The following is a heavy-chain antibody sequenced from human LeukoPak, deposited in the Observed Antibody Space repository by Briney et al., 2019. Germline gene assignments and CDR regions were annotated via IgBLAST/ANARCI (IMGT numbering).Heavy chain of an antibody. CDR3: ARSGYDSSGYRIEDY. J-gene: IGHJ4*02. D-gene: IGHD3-22*01. Sequence: GGSLRLSCAASGFTFSSYWTSWVRQAPGKGLEWVANIKQDGGEKYYVDSVKGRFTISRDNAKNSLYLQMNNLRAEDTAVYYCARSGYDSSGYRIEDYWGQGTLVTVSS. CDR1: GFTFSSYW. CDR2: IKQDGGEK. V-gene: IGHV3-7*01.